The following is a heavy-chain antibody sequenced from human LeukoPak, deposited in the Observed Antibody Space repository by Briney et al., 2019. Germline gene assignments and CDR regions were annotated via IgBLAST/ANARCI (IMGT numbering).Heavy chain of an antibody. J-gene: IGHJ4*02. CDR3: TRVGYIDEGIDY. Sequence: GGSLRLACVASGFPFGSYWMTWVRQAPGKGLEWVANIKQDGSKKSYVDSVKGRFTISRDNAKNSLYLQMNSLRAEDTAIYYCTRVGYIDEGIDYWGQGTLVTVSS. CDR2: IKQDGSKK. D-gene: IGHD5-24*01. CDR1: GFPFGSYW. V-gene: IGHV3-7*04.